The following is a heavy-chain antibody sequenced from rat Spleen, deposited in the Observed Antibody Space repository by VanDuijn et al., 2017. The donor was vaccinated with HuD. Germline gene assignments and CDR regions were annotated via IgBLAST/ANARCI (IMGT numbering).Heavy chain of an antibody. V-gene: IGHV5S13*01. CDR3: ARQDTSGYSNWFAY. CDR2: ISPSGGGT. CDR1: GFTFRNFD. J-gene: IGHJ3*01. Sequence: EVQLVESGGGLVQPGRSLKLSCEASGFTFRNFDMAWVRQAPTKGLEWVASISPSGGGTYYRDSVKGRFTVSRDNARGTQYLQMDSLRSEDTATYYCARQDTSGYSNWFAYWGQGTLVTVSS. D-gene: IGHD4-3*01.